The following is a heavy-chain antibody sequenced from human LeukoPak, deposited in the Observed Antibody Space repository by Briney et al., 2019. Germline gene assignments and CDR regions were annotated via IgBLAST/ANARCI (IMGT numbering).Heavy chain of an antibody. V-gene: IGHV1-69*04. D-gene: IGHD1-26*01. CDR1: GGTFSSYA. Sequence: VASVKVSCKASGGTFSSYAISWVRQAPGQGLEWMGRIIPIFGIANYAQKFQGRVTITADKSTNTAYMELSSLRSEDTAVYYCARGGGVGARFDYWGQGTLVTVSS. J-gene: IGHJ4*02. CDR2: IIPIFGIA. CDR3: ARGGGVGARFDY.